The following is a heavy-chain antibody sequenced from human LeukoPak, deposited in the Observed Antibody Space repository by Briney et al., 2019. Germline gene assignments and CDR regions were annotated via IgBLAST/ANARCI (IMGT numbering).Heavy chain of an antibody. J-gene: IGHJ4*02. Sequence: QPGGSLRLSCAASGFTFSSYAMSRVRQAPGKGLEWVSAISGSGAGTYYADSVKGRFTISRDNSKNTLYLQMNSLRVEDTAVYYCAKNPGQHCSSTSCYVDYWGQGTLVTVSS. D-gene: IGHD2-2*01. CDR1: GFTFSSYA. CDR2: ISGSGAGT. V-gene: IGHV3-23*01. CDR3: AKNPGQHCSSTSCYVDY.